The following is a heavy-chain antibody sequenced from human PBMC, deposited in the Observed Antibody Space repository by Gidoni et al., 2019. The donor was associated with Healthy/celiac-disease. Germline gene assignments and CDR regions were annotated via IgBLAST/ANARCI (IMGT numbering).Heavy chain of an antibody. Sequence: QVQLQQWGAGLLKPSETLSLTCAVYGGSFSGYYWSWIRQPPGKGLEWIGEINHSGSTNYNPSLKSRVTISVDTSKNQFSLKLSSVTAADTAVYYCAREPRRYDFWSGAMDVWGQGTTVTVSS. CDR2: INHSGST. CDR1: GGSFSGYY. J-gene: IGHJ6*02. D-gene: IGHD3-3*01. CDR3: AREPRRYDFWSGAMDV. V-gene: IGHV4-34*01.